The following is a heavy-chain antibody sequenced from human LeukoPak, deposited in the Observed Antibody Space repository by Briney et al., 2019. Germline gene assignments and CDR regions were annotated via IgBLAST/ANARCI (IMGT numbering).Heavy chain of an antibody. CDR2: ISSSGSTI. CDR3: ARGRRAAARDYFDY. CDR1: GFTFSSYW. Sequence: GGSLRLSCAASGFTFSSYWMHWVRQAPGKGLEWVSYISSSGSTIYYADSVKGRFTISRDNAKNSLYLQMNSLRAEDTAVYYCARGRRAAARDYFDYWGQGTLVTVSS. D-gene: IGHD6-13*01. J-gene: IGHJ4*02. V-gene: IGHV3-48*04.